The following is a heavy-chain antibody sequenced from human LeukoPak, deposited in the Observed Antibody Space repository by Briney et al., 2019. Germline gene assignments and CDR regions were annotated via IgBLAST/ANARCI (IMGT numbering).Heavy chain of an antibody. CDR3: LGERHYDPAPAFDI. CDR2: FDPEDGET. D-gene: IGHD3-22*01. Sequence: ASVKVSCKVSGYTLTELSMHWVQQAPGKGLKWMGGFDPEDGETSYAQKFQGRVTMTEDTSTDTAYMELSSLRSEDTAVYYCLGERHYDPAPAFDIWGQGTMVTVSS. CDR1: GYTLTELS. V-gene: IGHV1-24*01. J-gene: IGHJ3*02.